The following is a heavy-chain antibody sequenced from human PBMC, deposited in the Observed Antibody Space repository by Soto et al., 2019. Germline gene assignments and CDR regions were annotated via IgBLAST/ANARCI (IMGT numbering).Heavy chain of an antibody. V-gene: IGHV4-59*01. CDR1: GGSISSYY. Sequence: QVQLQESGPGLVKPSETLSLTCTVSGGSISSYYWTWIRQPPGRRLDWIGYIYYSGSTTYNPSFKSRVTMSVDTSKNQFSLEMSSVTAADTAVYYCARASGYDWRYDHWGRGTLVTVSS. CDR3: ARASGYDWRYDH. CDR2: IYYSGST. D-gene: IGHD5-12*01. J-gene: IGHJ4*02.